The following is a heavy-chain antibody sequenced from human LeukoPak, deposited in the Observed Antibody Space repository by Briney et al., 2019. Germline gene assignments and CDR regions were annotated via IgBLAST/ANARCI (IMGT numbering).Heavy chain of an antibody. Sequence: GGSLRLFCAASGFTSSSYAMHWVRQAPGKGLEYVPAISSNGGSTYYANSVKGRFTISRDNSKNTLYLQMGSLRAEDMAVYYCARGEEVLGYCSSTSCYAFDYWGQGTLVTVSS. CDR2: ISSNGGST. V-gene: IGHV3-64*01. J-gene: IGHJ4*02. CDR1: GFTSSSYA. D-gene: IGHD2-2*01. CDR3: ARGEEVLGYCSSTSCYAFDY.